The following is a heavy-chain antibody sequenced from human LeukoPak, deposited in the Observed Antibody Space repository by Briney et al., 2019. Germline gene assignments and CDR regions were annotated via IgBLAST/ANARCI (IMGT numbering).Heavy chain of an antibody. CDR1: GVSISTSEW. CDR2: IHRDGGT. Sequence: SGTLSLTCAVSGVSISTSEWWIWVRQPPGQGLEWIGEIHRDGGTRYNPPLTSRVTMSMDYSKNQFSLNVRFVTAADTAIYYCGKTDIYFNPIDYWGPGSLVTVSS. D-gene: IGHD3-9*01. CDR3: GKTDIYFNPIDY. J-gene: IGHJ4*02. V-gene: IGHV4-4*02.